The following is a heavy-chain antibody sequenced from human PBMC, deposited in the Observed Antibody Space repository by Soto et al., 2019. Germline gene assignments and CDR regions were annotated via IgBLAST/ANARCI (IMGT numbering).Heavy chain of an antibody. CDR2: FDPEDGET. V-gene: IGHV1-24*01. D-gene: IGHD2-15*01. J-gene: IGHJ6*02. Sequence: ASVKVSCKVSGYTLTELSMHWVRQAPGKGLEWMGGFDPEDGETIYAQKFQGRVTMTEDTSTDTAYMELSSLRSEDTAVYYCARDSHPPALSGDIMRWDVWGQGTTVTVSS. CDR3: ARDSHPPALSGDIMRWDV. CDR1: GYTLTELS.